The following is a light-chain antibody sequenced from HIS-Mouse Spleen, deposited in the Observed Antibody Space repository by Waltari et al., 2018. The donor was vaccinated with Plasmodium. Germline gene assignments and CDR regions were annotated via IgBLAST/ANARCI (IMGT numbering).Light chain of an antibody. CDR1: CSDVGVYNY. V-gene: IGLV2-11*01. CDR2: DVS. J-gene: IGLJ3*02. CDR3: CSYAGSYTWV. Sequence: QSALTQPRSVSGSPGQSVTISCTGTCSDVGVYNYVSWYQQHPGKAPKLMIYDVSKRPSGVPDRFSGSKSGNTASLTISGLQAEDEADYYCCSYAGSYTWVFGGGTKLTVL.